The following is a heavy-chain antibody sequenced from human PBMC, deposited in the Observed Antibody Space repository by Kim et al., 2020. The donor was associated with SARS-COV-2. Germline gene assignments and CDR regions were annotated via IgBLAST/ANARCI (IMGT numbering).Heavy chain of an antibody. CDR3: ARDPEEGVGAIDY. Sequence: YADSVKGRFTISRDNAKNSLYLQMNSLRDEDTAVYYCARDPEEGVGAIDYWGQGTLVTVSS. D-gene: IGHD1-26*01. J-gene: IGHJ4*02. V-gene: IGHV3-48*02.